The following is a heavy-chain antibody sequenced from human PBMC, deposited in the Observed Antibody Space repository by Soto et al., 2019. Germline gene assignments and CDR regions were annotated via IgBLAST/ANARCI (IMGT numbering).Heavy chain of an antibody. D-gene: IGHD6-13*01. CDR2: IIPIFGTA. J-gene: IGHJ6*02. V-gene: IGHV1-69*01. Sequence: QVQLVQSGAEVKKPGSSVKVSCKASGGTFSSYAISWVRQAPGQGLEWMGGIIPIFGTANYAQKFQGRVTITADESTSTAYMELSSLRSEDTAVYYCASRGWADGIYYYYYYGMDVWGQGTTVTVSS. CDR3: ASRGWADGIYYYYYYGMDV. CDR1: GGTFSSYA.